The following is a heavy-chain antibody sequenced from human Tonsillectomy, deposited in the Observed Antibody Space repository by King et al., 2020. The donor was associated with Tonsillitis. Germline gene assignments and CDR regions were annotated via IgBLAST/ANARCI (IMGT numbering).Heavy chain of an antibody. V-gene: IGHV3-23*04. CDR3: AKDGGTPVLYCYDSSGYYPGY. D-gene: IGHD3-22*01. J-gene: IGHJ4*02. CDR2: ISGSGGST. CDR1: GFTFSSYA. Sequence: VQLVESGGGLVQPGGSLRLSCAASGFTFSSYAMSWVRQAPGKGLEWVSAISGSGGSTYYADSVKGRFTISRDNSKNTLYLQMNSLRAEDTAVYYCAKDGGTPVLYCYDSSGYYPGYWGQGTLVTVSS.